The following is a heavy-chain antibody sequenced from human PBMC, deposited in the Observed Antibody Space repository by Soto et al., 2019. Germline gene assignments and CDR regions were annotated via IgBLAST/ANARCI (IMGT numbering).Heavy chain of an antibody. D-gene: IGHD2-8*01. CDR1: GGSISSGDYY. J-gene: IGHJ4*02. Sequence: QVQLQESGPGLVKPSQTLSLTCTVSGGSISSGDYYWSWIRQPPGKGLEWIGYILYSGTTNYNRSLESRLTISVDTSKNQFSLKLTSVTAADTAVYYCARNGALDYWGRGTLVTVSS. CDR3: ARNGALDY. CDR2: ILYSGTT. V-gene: IGHV4-30-4*01.